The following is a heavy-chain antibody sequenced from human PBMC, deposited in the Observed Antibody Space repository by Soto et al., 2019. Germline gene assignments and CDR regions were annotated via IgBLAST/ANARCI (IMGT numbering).Heavy chain of an antibody. CDR2: ISAYNGNT. D-gene: IGHD3-9*01. CDR1: GYTFTSYG. V-gene: IGHV1-18*01. CDR3: ARTPRYDILTGYFDY. Sequence: QVQLVQSGAEVKKPGASVKVSCKASGYTFTSYGISWVRQAPGQGLEWMGWISAYNGNTNYAQKLQGRVTLTTDTSTSTAYMELRSLRSDDTAVYYCARTPRYDILTGYFDYWGQGTLVTVSS. J-gene: IGHJ4*02.